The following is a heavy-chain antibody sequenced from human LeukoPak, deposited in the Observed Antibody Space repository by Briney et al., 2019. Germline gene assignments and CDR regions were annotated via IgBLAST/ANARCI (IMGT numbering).Heavy chain of an antibody. J-gene: IGHJ4*02. Sequence: SETLSLTCAVSGGSISSGGYSWSWIRQPPGKGLGWIGYIYHSGSTYYNPSLKSRVTISVDRSKNQFSLKLSSVTAADTAVYYCARGMNYYGSGSYYLDYWGQGTLVTVSS. CDR2: IYHSGST. D-gene: IGHD3-10*01. CDR1: GGSISSGGYS. CDR3: ARGMNYYGSGSYYLDY. V-gene: IGHV4-30-2*01.